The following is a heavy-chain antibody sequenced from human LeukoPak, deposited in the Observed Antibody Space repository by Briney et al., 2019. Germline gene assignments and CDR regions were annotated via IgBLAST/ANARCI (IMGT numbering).Heavy chain of an antibody. CDR2: ISSNGGST. J-gene: IGHJ4*02. CDR1: GFTFSNAW. Sequence: PGGSLRLSCAASGFTFSNAWMHWVRQAPGKGLEYVSAISSNGGSTYYANSVKGRFTISRDNSKNTLYLQMGSLRAEDMAVYYCARGQYSYLLGAGDYWGQGTLVTVSS. CDR3: ARGQYSYLLGAGDY. D-gene: IGHD5-18*01. V-gene: IGHV3-64*01.